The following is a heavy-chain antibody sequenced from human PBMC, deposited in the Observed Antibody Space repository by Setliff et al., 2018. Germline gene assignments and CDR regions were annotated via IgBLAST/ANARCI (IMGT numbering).Heavy chain of an antibody. CDR3: ARARPATIAGVVPGVADFGIDV. CDR1: SGSMRNYY. J-gene: IGHJ6*02. D-gene: IGHD2-2*01. Sequence: LETLSLTCSVSSGSMRNYYWIWIRQPAGEGLEWIGRIYTSGSTNYNPSLKRRVTISLEMSKNQFSLTLSSVTAADTAVYYCARARPATIAGVVPGVADFGIDVWGQGTTVTVSS. CDR2: IYTSGST. V-gene: IGHV4-4*07.